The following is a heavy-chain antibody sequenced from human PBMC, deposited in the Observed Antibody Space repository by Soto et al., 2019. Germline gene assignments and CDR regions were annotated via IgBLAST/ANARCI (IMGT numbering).Heavy chain of an antibody. CDR1: GGSFSGYY. Sequence: SETLSLTCAVYGGSFSGYYWSWIRQPPGKGLEWIGEINHSGSTNYNPSLKSRVTISVDTSKNQFSLKLSSVTAEDTAVYYCTRSLSFIASGRDWFDPWGQGTLVTVSS. CDR3: TRSLSFIASGRDWFDP. CDR2: INHSGST. J-gene: IGHJ5*02. V-gene: IGHV4-34*03. D-gene: IGHD6-13*01.